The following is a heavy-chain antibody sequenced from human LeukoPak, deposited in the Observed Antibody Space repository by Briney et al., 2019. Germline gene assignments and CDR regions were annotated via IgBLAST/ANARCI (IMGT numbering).Heavy chain of an antibody. CDR3: AKDRHCSSTSCNQPFDY. J-gene: IGHJ4*02. CDR2: ISGSGGST. Sequence: GGSLGLSCAASGFTFSSYAMSWVRQAPGKGLEWVSAISGSGGSTYYADSVKGRFTISRDNSKNTLYLQMNSLRAEDTAVYYCAKDRHCSSTSCNQPFDYWGQGTLVTVSS. D-gene: IGHD2-2*01. CDR1: GFTFSSYA. V-gene: IGHV3-23*01.